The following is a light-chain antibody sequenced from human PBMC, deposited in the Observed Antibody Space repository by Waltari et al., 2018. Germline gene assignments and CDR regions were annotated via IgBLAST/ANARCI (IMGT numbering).Light chain of an antibody. J-gene: IGKJ4*01. CDR3: QQYDDWPPLT. CDR1: HTINGS. CDR2: GAA. Sequence: VMTQSPATLSVSPGERVTLPCRASHTINGSLVWYQHKTGQSPRLLMHGAATRATGIPDRFSGSGSGTDFTLTISGLQSEDFAVYYCQQYDDWPPLTFGGGTKVEIK. V-gene: IGKV3D-15*01.